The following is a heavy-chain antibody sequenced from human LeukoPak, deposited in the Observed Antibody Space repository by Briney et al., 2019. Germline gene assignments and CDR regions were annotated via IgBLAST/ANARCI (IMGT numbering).Heavy chain of an antibody. D-gene: IGHD1-26*01. CDR1: GGSISSSSYY. V-gene: IGHV4-39*01. CDR2: IYYSGST. Sequence: SETLSLTCTVSGGSISSSSYYWGWIRQPPGKGLEWIGNIYYSGSTYYNPSLKSRVTISVDTSKNQFSLKLTSATAADTAVYYCARGGDSGSFAATSRCWFDPWGRGTLVTVSS. J-gene: IGHJ5*02. CDR3: ARGGDSGSFAATSRCWFDP.